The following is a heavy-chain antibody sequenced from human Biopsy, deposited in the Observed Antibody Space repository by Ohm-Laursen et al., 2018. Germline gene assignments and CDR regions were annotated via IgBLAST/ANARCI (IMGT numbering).Heavy chain of an antibody. V-gene: IGHV1-46*01. J-gene: IGHJ4*02. CDR2: MTPTT. CDR1: GYTFTSYY. CDR3: ARRDSLDY. Sequence: SSVTVSCKTSGYTFTSYYIHWVRQAPGQGLEWMRVMTPTTTYAQKFQGRLTITRDTSTSTVYMVLSSLRSEDTAVYYCARRDSLDYWGQGTLVTVSS.